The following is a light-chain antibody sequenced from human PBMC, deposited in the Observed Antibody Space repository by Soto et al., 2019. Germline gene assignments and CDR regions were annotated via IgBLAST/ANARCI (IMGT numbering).Light chain of an antibody. CDR2: AYN. Sequence: QSVLTQPPSASGTPGQRVTISCSGSNSNVGNNTVNWYQQFPGTSPRLLIEAYNQRPSGVPDRFSGSKSANSASLAISGLKSEDEADYYCAAWDDGLKGWLFGGGTKLTVL. J-gene: IGLJ3*02. CDR1: NSNVGNNT. CDR3: AAWDDGLKGWL. V-gene: IGLV1-44*01.